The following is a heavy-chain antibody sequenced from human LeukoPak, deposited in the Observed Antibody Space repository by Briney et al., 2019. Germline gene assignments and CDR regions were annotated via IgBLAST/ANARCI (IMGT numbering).Heavy chain of an antibody. CDR2: IYYSGST. CDR1: GGSISSGGYY. D-gene: IGHD3-10*01. Sequence: SETLSLTCTVSGGSISSGGYYWSWIRQHPGKGLEWIGYIYYSGSTYYNRSLKSRVTISVDSSKNQFSLKLSSVTDAETAVYYCARGYGSGSYYNLLYYYMDVWGKGTTVTVSS. CDR3: ARGYGSGSYYNLLYYYMDV. V-gene: IGHV4-31*03. J-gene: IGHJ6*03.